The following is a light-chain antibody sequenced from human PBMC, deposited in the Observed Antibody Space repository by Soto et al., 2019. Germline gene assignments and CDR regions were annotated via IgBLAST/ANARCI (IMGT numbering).Light chain of an antibody. V-gene: IGKV1-39*01. CDR3: LQTYTVPRT. CDR2: DAS. J-gene: IGKJ2*01. Sequence: DIQMTQSPSSLSASVGDRVTITCPASQSISTSLCWFQQKPGRAPKLLISDASTLQSGVPSRFSGSGFGTDFTLTISSLQPEDFAAYYCLQTYTVPRTFGQGTNLDIK. CDR1: QSISTS.